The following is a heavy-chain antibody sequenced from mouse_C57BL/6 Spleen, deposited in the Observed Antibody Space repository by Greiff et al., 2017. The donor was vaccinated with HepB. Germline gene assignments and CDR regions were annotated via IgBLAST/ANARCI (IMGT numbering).Heavy chain of an antibody. CDR2: ISSGSSTI. CDR1: GFTFSDYG. J-gene: IGHJ2*01. D-gene: IGHD4-1*01. V-gene: IGHV5-17*01. CDR3: ARRTGTGFDY. Sequence: VQLQQSGGGLVKPGGSLKLSCAASGFTFSDYGMHWVRQAPEKGLEWVAYISSGSSTIYYADTVKGRFTISRDNAKNTLFLQMTSLRSEDTAMYYCARRTGTGFDYWGQGTTLTVSS.